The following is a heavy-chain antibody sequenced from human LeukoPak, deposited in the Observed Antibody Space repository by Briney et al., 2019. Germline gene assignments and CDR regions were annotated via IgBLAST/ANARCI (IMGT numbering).Heavy chain of an antibody. D-gene: IGHD1-26*01. CDR2: MNPNSGNT. Sequence: GASVKVSCKASGYTFTGYYMHWVRQAPGQGLEWMGWMNPNSGNTGYAQKFQGRVTMTRNTSISTAYMELSSLRSEDTAVYYCARGRFKYSGSLGLGYWGQGTLVTVSS. V-gene: IGHV1-8*02. J-gene: IGHJ4*02. CDR3: ARGRFKYSGSLGLGY. CDR1: GYTFTGYY.